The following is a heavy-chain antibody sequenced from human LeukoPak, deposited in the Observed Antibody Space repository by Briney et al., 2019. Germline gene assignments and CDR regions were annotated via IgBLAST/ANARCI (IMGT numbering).Heavy chain of an antibody. D-gene: IGHD1-26*01. CDR2: ISYSGGST. V-gene: IGHV3-23*01. J-gene: IGHJ4*02. CDR3: AKAASGSYLYYFDY. CDR1: GLTFSSYA. Sequence: GGSLRLSCAASGLTFSSYAMNWVRQAPGKALEWVSTISYSGGSTYYVDSVKGRFTISRDSSENTLYLQLNSLRAEDTAVYYCAKAASGSYLYYFDYWGQGTLVTVSS.